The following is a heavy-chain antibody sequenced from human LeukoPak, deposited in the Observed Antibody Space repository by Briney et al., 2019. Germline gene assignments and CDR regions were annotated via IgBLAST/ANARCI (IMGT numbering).Heavy chain of an antibody. CDR3: ARGRTTGTTLLWGRAPRNWFDP. V-gene: IGHV3-30*04. CDR2: ISYDGSNK. Sequence: PGRSLRLSCAASGFTFSSYAMHWVRQAPGKGLEWVAVISYDGSNKYYADSVKGRFTISRDNSKNTLYLQMNSLRAEDTAVYYCARGRTTGTTLLWGRAPRNWFDPWGQGTLVTVSS. D-gene: IGHD1-1*01. J-gene: IGHJ5*02. CDR1: GFTFSSYA.